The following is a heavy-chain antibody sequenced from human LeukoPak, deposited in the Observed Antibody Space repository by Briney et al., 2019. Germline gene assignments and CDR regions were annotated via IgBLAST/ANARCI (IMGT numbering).Heavy chain of an antibody. Sequence: SVKVSCKASGGTFISYAISWVRQAPGQGLEWMGGIIPIFGTANYAQKFQGRVTITADESTSTAYMELSSLRSEDTAVYYCARGFSGYDYRLDYWGQGTLVTVSS. CDR1: GGTFISYA. CDR2: IIPIFGTA. D-gene: IGHD5-12*01. CDR3: ARGFSGYDYRLDY. V-gene: IGHV1-69*13. J-gene: IGHJ4*02.